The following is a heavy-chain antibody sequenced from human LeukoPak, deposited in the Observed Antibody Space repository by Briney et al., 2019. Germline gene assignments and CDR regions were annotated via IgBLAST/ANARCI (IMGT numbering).Heavy chain of an antibody. CDR1: RGTFSSYA. Sequence: GASVKVSRKASRGTFSSYAISWVPQAPGQGLEWMGRIIPIFGTANYAQKLQGRVTINTGESTSTADMELSSLRSEDRDVYCCARTISGRGYQGEAAYYFDYWGHGALVTVPS. J-gene: IGHJ4*01. CDR3: ARTISGRGYQGEAAYYFDY. CDR2: IIPIFGTA. V-gene: IGHV1-69*05. D-gene: IGHD3-22*01.